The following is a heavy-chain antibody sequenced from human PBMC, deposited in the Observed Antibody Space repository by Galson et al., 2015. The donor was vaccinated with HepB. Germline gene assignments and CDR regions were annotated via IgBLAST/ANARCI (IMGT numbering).Heavy chain of an antibody. D-gene: IGHD5-24*01. Sequence: QSGAEVKKPGSSVKVSCKASGGTFSSYTISWVRQAPGQGLEWMGRIIPILGIANYAQKFQGRVTITADKSTSAAYMELSSLRSEDTAGYYCARAPGMVATTPIDYWGQGTLVTVSS. J-gene: IGHJ4*02. CDR2: IIPILGIA. V-gene: IGHV1-69*04. CDR1: GGTFSSYT. CDR3: ARAPGMVATTPIDY.